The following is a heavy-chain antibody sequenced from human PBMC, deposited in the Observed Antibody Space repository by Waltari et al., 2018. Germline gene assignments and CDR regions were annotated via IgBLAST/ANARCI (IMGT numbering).Heavy chain of an antibody. D-gene: IGHD3-10*01. CDR3: AREGGFSYRSEH. V-gene: IGHV4-61*02. Sequence: QVQLQESGPGVVKPSQTLSLTCTVSGGSISSGSFYWNWIRQPAGKGLAWIGFSYTSGSTNYNPSLKSRVTISADTSKNQFSLRLTSVTAADTAVYYCAREGGFSYRSEHWGQGALVTVAS. CDR2: SYTSGST. CDR1: GGSISSGSFY. J-gene: IGHJ4*02.